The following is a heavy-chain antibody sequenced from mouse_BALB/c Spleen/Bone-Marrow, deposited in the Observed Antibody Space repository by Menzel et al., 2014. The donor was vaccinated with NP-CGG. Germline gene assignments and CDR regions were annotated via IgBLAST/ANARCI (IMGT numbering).Heavy chain of an antibody. CDR2: ILPGSGST. J-gene: IGHJ3*01. CDR1: GYTFSSYW. Sequence: VKLMESGAELMKPGASVKISCKATGYTFSSYWIEWVKPRPGHGLEWIGEILPGSGSTNYNEKFKGKATFTADTSSNTAYMQLSSLTSEDSAVYYCARRGYDGAYWGQGTLVTVSA. V-gene: IGHV1-9*01. CDR3: ARRGYDGAY. D-gene: IGHD2-14*01.